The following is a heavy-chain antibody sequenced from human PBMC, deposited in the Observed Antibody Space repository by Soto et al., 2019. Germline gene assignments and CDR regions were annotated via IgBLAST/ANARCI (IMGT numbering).Heavy chain of an antibody. Sequence: QVQLVQSGAEVKKPGASVKVSCKASGYTFTGYYMHWVRQAPGQGLEWMGWINPNSGGTNYAQKFQGWVTMTRDTSISTAYMEGGRLRSDDTAVYYCARSPKNEWLRSFDYWGQGTLVTVSS. J-gene: IGHJ4*02. CDR3: ARSPKNEWLRSFDY. CDR2: INPNSGGT. D-gene: IGHD5-12*01. V-gene: IGHV1-2*04. CDR1: GYTFTGYY.